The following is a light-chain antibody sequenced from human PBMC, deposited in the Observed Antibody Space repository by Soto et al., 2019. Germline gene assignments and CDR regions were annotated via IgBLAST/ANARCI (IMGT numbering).Light chain of an antibody. V-gene: IGKV4-1*01. CDR3: QQYYFTPRM. Sequence: DIVMTQSPDSLAVSLGERATINCKSSQSILYSSNNKNYLAWYQQKPGQPPKLLIYWASTRESGVPDRFSGSGSGSGFTLTISTLQAEAVAVYYCQQYYFTPRMFGQGTKVEIK. CDR1: QSILYSSNNKNY. CDR2: WAS. J-gene: IGKJ1*01.